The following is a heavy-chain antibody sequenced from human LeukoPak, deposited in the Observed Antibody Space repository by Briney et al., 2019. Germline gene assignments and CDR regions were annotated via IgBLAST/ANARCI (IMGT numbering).Heavy chain of an antibody. V-gene: IGHV4-4*07. CDR2: ISTSGST. Sequence: SETLSLNCTVSGVSISSYYWSWIRQPARKGLEWIGRISTSGSTNYNPSLKSRVTMSVDTSKNQFSLNVSSVTAADTAVYYCAREGGHCSSTSCYTRQGGFDYWGQGTLVTVSS. CDR1: GVSISSYY. J-gene: IGHJ4*02. CDR3: AREGGHCSSTSCYTRQGGFDY. D-gene: IGHD2-2*02.